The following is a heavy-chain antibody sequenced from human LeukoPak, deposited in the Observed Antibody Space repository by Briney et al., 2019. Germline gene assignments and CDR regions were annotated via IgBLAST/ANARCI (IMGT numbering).Heavy chain of an antibody. CDR2: INPNSGGT. D-gene: IGHD3-22*01. CDR1: GYTFTGYY. V-gene: IGHV1-2*02. Sequence: ASVKVSCKASGYTFTGYYMHWVRQAPGQGLEWMGWINPNSGGTNYAQKFQGRVTVTRDTSISTAYMELSRLRSDDTAVYYCARESAYYDSSGYYDWGQGTLVTVSS. J-gene: IGHJ4*02. CDR3: ARESAYYDSSGYYD.